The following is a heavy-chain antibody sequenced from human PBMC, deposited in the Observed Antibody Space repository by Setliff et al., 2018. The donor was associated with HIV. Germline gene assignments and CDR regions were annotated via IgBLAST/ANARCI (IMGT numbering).Heavy chain of an antibody. CDR1: GGSISSYY. V-gene: IGHV4-59*01. D-gene: IGHD3-22*01. CDR2: IYYSGST. CDR3: AREGYYDRADAFGI. Sequence: SETLSLTCTVSGGSISSYYWSWIRQPPGKGLEWIGYIYYSGSTNYNPSPKSRVTISVGTSKNQFSLKLSSVTAADTAVYYCAREGYYDRADAFGIWGQGTMVTVSS. J-gene: IGHJ3*02.